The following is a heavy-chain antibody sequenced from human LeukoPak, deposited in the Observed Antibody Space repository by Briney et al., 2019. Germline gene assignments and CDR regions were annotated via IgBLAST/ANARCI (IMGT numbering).Heavy chain of an antibody. J-gene: IGHJ3*02. CDR3: ARPRADAFDI. CDR1: GGSISSYY. CDR2: INHSGST. V-gene: IGHV4-34*01. Sequence: NPSETLSLTCTVSGGSISSYYWSWIRQPPGKGLEWIGEINHSGSTNYNPSLKSRVTISVDTSKNQFSLKLSSVTAADTAVYYCARPRADAFDIWGQGTMVTVSS.